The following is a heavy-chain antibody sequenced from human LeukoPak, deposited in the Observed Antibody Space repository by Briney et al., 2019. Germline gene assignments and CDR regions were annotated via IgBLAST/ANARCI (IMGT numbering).Heavy chain of an antibody. V-gene: IGHV4-39*01. D-gene: IGHD3-10*01. CDR2: IYYSGST. CDR1: GGSISSSSYY. J-gene: IGHJ4*02. CDR3: ARHHYFLWFGEP. Sequence: SETLSLTCTVSGGSISSSSYYWGWIRQPPGKGLEWIGSIYYSGSTYYNPSPKSRVTISVDTSKNQFSLKLSSVTAADTAVYYCARHHYFLWFGEPGGQGTLVTVSS.